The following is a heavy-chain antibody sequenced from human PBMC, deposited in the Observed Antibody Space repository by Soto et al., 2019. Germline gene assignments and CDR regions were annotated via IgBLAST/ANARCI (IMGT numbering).Heavy chain of an antibody. V-gene: IGHV1-18*04. CDR2: ITPYNGNA. CDR3: ARARMYSGAYHDY. D-gene: IGHD1-26*01. J-gene: IGHJ4*02. CDR1: GYTFSNFG. Sequence: VQLVQSGPEVESPGASVKVSCKASGYTFSNFGINWVRQAPGQGLEWMGWITPYNGNANYAQKHQDRLTITTDTSTNTAYLELRSLRSDDTAVYFCARARMYSGAYHDYWGQGTLVTVSS.